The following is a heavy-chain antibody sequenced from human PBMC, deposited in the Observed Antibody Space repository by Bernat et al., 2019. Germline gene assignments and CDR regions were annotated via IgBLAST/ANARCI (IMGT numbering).Heavy chain of an antibody. V-gene: IGHV4-34*01. CDR3: ARESTFDY. J-gene: IGHJ4*02. Sequence: VQLVESGGGLVQPGGSLRLSCAASGFTFSSYSMNWVRQAPGKGLEWVGEINHSGNTNYNPSLKSRVTISVDTSKNQFSLKLSSVTAADTAVYYCARESTFDYWGQGTLVTVSS. CDR2: INHSGNT. D-gene: IGHD2-2*01. CDR1: GFTFSSYS.